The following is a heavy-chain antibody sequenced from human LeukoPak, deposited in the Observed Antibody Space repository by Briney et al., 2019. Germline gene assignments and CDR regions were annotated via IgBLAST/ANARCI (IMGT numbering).Heavy chain of an antibody. J-gene: IGHJ4*02. CDR2: IYSDGST. CDR3: ARRYSGSYYGPLHFNY. Sequence: GSLRLSCAASGFIVSVDYMSWVRPAPGKGLEWVSVIYSDGSTYYADSVKGRFTISRDNSKNTLFLQLNSLRAEDTAVYYCARRYSGSYYGPLHFNYWGQGTLVTVSS. V-gene: IGHV3-66*04. D-gene: IGHD1-26*01. CDR1: GFIVSVDY.